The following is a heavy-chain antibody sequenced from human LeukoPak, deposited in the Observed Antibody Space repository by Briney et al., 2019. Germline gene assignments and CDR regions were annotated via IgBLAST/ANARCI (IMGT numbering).Heavy chain of an antibody. J-gene: IGHJ5*02. CDR1: GFTSSSYS. V-gene: IGHV3-21*01. CDR2: ISSSSSYI. D-gene: IGHD4-17*01. Sequence: GSLRLSCAASGFTSSSYSMNWVRQAPGKGLEWVSSISSSSSYIYYADSVKGRFTISRDNAKNSLYLQMNSLRAEDTAVYYCARGTTVTTCWFDPWGQGTLVTVSS. CDR3: ARGTTVTTCWFDP.